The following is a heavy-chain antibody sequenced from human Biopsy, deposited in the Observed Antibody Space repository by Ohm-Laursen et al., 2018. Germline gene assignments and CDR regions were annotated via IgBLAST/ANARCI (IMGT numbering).Heavy chain of an antibody. V-gene: IGHV3-21*06. CDR2: ITGGGNYI. Sequence: SLRLSCAASGVTLSGYAMNWVRQAPGKGLEWVSSITGGGNYINYADSVRGRFTNSRDNSKNSVYLVMSSLRAEDTAVYFCATAAYAPPYFDLWGRGTVVTVSS. CDR3: ATAAYAPPYFDL. CDR1: GVTLSGYA. J-gene: IGHJ4*02. D-gene: IGHD4-17*01.